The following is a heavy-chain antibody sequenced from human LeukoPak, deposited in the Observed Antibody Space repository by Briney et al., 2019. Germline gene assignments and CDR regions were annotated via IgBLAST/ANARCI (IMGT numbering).Heavy chain of an antibody. D-gene: IGHD2-2*01. CDR1: GGSISSGGYY. J-gene: IGHJ3*02. CDR2: IYYSGST. CDR3: ARDHCSSTSCYYAFDI. Sequence: PSETLSLTCTVSGGSISSGGYYWSWVRQHPGKGLEWLGYIYYSGSTYYNPSLKSRVTISVYTSKNQFSLKLSSVTAADTAVYYCARDHCSSTSCYYAFDIWGQGTVVTVSS. V-gene: IGHV4-31*03.